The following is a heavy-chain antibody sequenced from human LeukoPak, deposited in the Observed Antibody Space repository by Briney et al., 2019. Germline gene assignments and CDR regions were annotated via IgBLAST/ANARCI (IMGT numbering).Heavy chain of an antibody. D-gene: IGHD1-20*01. CDR1: GGSISSGSYC. V-gene: IGHV4-61*02. Sequence: SESLSLTCTVSGGSISSGSYCWSWIRQPAGKGLEWIGRIYTSGSTNYNPTLKSRLTISVDTSKNQFSLKLSSVTAADTAVYYCARYNWNDVLFDSWGQGTLVTVSS. CDR2: IYTSGST. CDR3: ARYNWNDVLFDS. J-gene: IGHJ4*02.